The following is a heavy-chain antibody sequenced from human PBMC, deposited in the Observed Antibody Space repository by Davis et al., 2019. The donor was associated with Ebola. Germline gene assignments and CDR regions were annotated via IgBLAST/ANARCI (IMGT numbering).Heavy chain of an antibody. J-gene: IGHJ4*02. D-gene: IGHD6-19*01. CDR3: ARLSSTGHLDY. CDR2: IYYSGST. V-gene: IGHV4-59*08. Sequence: GSLRLSCSVSAASISSYYWSWIRQPPGKGLEWIGYIYYSGSTNNNPSLKSRVTISIDTSKNEFSLRLSSVTAADTAVYYCARLSSTGHLDYWGQGTLVTVSS. CDR1: AASISSYY.